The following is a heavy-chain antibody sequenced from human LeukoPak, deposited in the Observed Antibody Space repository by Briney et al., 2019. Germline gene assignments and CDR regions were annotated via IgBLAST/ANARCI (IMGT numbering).Heavy chain of an antibody. D-gene: IGHD3-10*01. CDR2: ISWNSGSI. Sequence: GRSLRLSCAASGFTFDDYAMHWVRHAPGKGLEWVSGISWNSGSIGYADSVKGRFTISRDNAKNSLYLQMNSLRAEDTALYYCAKDSMVRGVPVYFDYWGQGTLVTVSS. J-gene: IGHJ4*02. V-gene: IGHV3-9*01. CDR1: GFTFDDYA. CDR3: AKDSMVRGVPVYFDY.